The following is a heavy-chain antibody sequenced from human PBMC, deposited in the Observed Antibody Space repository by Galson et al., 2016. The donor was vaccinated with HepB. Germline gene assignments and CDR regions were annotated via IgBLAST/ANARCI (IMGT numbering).Heavy chain of an antibody. CDR1: GYTFTSFD. Sequence: SVKVSCKGSGYTFTSFDINWVRQATGQGLEWIGWMNLNSGNTGIARKFQSRVTMTGDTSISTAYMELTSLTSEDTAIYYCARGSTLRLGGCPAGGFHSDLCGQGALVTVSS. D-gene: IGHD3-16*01. J-gene: IGHJ5*02. V-gene: IGHV1-8*01. CDR2: MNLNSGNT. CDR3: ARGSTLRLGGCPAGGFHSDL.